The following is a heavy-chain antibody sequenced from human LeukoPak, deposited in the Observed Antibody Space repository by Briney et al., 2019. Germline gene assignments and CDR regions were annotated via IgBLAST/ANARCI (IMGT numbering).Heavy chain of an antibody. CDR3: ARDYTSGWYSEYFQH. V-gene: IGHV3-48*03. Sequence: GGSLRLSCAASGFTLSSYEMNWVRQAPGKGLEWVSYISSSGSTIYYADSVKGRFTISRDNAKNSLYLQMNSLRAEDTAVYYCARDYTSGWYSEYFQHWGQGTLVTVSS. CDR2: ISSSGSTI. J-gene: IGHJ1*01. D-gene: IGHD6-19*01. CDR1: GFTLSSYE.